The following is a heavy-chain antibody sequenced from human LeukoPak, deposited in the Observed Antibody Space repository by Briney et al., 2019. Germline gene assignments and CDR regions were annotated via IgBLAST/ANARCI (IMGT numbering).Heavy chain of an antibody. Sequence: PSETLSLTCAVYGGSFSGYYWSWIRQPPGKGLEWIGEINHSGSTNYNPSLKSRVTISVDTSKNQFSLKLSSVTAADTAVYYCARTRIYRGCSYGYEYWGQGTLVTVSS. D-gene: IGHD5-18*01. V-gene: IGHV4-34*01. CDR1: GGSFSGYY. J-gene: IGHJ4*02. CDR2: INHSGST. CDR3: ARTRIYRGCSYGYEY.